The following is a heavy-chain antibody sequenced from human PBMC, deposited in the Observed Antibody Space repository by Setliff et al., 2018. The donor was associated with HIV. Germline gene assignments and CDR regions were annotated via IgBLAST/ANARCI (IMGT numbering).Heavy chain of an antibody. CDR1: GGSITTSTFY. Sequence: PSETLSLTCTVSGGSITTSTFYWGWIRQPPGKGLEWIGSIYYSGSTYYNPSLKSRVTISVDTSKNQFSLKLSSVTAADTAVYYCATHGAQWGQGTLVTVSS. D-gene: IGHD1-26*01. J-gene: IGHJ4*02. V-gene: IGHV4-39*01. CDR2: IYYSGST. CDR3: ATHGAQ.